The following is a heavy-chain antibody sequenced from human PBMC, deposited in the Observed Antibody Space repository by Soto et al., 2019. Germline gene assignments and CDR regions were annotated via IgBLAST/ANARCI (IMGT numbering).Heavy chain of an antibody. CDR3: ARDPDSSGWHVDY. V-gene: IGHV3-7*01. Sequence: EVQLVESGRGLVQPGGSLRLSCAASGFTFSSYWMSWVRQAPGKGLEWVANIKQDGSEKYYVDSVKGRFTISRDNAKNSLYLQMNSLRAEDTAVYYCARDPDSSGWHVDYWGQGTLVTVSS. J-gene: IGHJ4*02. D-gene: IGHD6-19*01. CDR1: GFTFSSYW. CDR2: IKQDGSEK.